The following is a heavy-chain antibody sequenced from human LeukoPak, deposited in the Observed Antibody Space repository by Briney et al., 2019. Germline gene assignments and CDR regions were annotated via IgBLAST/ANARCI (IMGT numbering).Heavy chain of an antibody. CDR3: ARVQPPGPEALFDY. J-gene: IGHJ4*02. V-gene: IGHV3-15*01. CDR1: GFTFSNAW. CDR2: IKSKTDGGTT. D-gene: IGHD1-1*01. Sequence: PGGSLRLSCAASGFTFSNAWMSWVRQAPGKGLEWVGRIKSKTDGGTTDYAAPVKGRFTISRDDSKNTLYLQMNSLRAEDTAVYYCARVQPPGPEALFDYWGQGTLVTVSS.